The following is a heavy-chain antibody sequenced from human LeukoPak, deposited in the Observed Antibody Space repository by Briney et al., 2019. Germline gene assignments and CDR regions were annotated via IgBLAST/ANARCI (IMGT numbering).Heavy chain of an antibody. D-gene: IGHD6-19*01. CDR2: INPNSGGT. Sequence: ASVKVSCKASGYTFTGYYIHWVRQAPGQGLEWMGWINPNSGGTNYAQKFQGRVTMTRDTSISTAYMELSRLRSDGTAMYYCARDGSGWYDYWGQGTLVTVSS. CDR3: ARDGSGWYDY. CDR1: GYTFTGYY. J-gene: IGHJ4*02. V-gene: IGHV1-2*02.